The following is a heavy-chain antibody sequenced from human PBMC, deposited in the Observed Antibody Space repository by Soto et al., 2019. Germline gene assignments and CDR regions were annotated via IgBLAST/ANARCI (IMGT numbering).Heavy chain of an antibody. CDR1: GGTFSSYT. D-gene: IGHD3-10*01. Sequence: QVQLVQSGAEVKKPGSSVKVSCKASGGTFSSYTISWVRQAPGQGLEWMGRIIPILGIANYAQKFQGRVTISEEKSTSTAYMVLSSLRSEDTAVYYCARPDYYYGSGSYAFDIWGQGTMVTVSS. J-gene: IGHJ3*02. CDR3: ARPDYYYGSGSYAFDI. V-gene: IGHV1-69*02. CDR2: IIPILGIA.